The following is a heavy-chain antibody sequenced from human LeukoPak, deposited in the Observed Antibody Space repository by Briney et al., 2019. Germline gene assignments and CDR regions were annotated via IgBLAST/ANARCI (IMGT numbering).Heavy chain of an antibody. D-gene: IGHD4-17*01. Sequence: GGSLRLSCVASGLAFSSYSMHWVRQAPGKGLEWVAVISFDGSNKYYADSVKGRFTISRDNSKNTLYLQMNTLRAEDTAVYYCARDYGDSRFDYWGQGTLVTVSS. V-gene: IGHV3-30-3*01. J-gene: IGHJ4*02. CDR3: ARDYGDSRFDY. CDR1: GLAFSSYS. CDR2: ISFDGSNK.